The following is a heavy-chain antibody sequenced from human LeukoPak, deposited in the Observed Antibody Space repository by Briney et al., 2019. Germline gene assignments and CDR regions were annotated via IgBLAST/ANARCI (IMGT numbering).Heavy chain of an antibody. CDR1: GFTFSSYW. CDR2: ISYDGSNK. D-gene: IGHD1-26*01. J-gene: IGHJ4*02. Sequence: GGSLRLSCAASGFTFSSYWMHWVRQAPGKGLEWVAVISYDGSNKYYADSVKGRFTISRDNSKNTLYLQMNSLRAEDTAVYYCARDEGSYYSSFDYWGQGTLVTVSS. V-gene: IGHV3-30-3*01. CDR3: ARDEGSYYSSFDY.